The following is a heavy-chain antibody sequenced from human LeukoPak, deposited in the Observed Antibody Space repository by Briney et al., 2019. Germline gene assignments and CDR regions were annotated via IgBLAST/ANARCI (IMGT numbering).Heavy chain of an antibody. Sequence: GGSLRLSCAASGFTFSSYSMNWFRQAPGKGLEWVSYISGSSSNIYYADSVKGRFTISRDNAKNSLYLQMNSLRAEDTAVYYCVRGVSNYYYYYMDVWGKGTTVTVSS. CDR1: GFTFSSYS. CDR2: ISGSSSNI. V-gene: IGHV3-48*04. CDR3: VRGVSNYYYYYMDV. D-gene: IGHD3-10*01. J-gene: IGHJ6*03.